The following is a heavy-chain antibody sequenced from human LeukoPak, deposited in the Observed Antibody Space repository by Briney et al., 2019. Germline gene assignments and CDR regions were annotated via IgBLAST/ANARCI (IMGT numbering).Heavy chain of an antibody. CDR1: GGSISSYY. CDR3: VRSGGSYSPVDY. V-gene: IGHV4-59*01. Sequence: PSETLSLTCTVSGGSISSYYWSWIRQPPGKGLEWIGYIYYSGTSKYNPSLKSRVTISVYTSKNQFSLKLTSVTAADTAVYYCVRSGGSYSPVDYWGQGTLVTVSS. D-gene: IGHD1-26*01. J-gene: IGHJ4*02. CDR2: IYYSGTS.